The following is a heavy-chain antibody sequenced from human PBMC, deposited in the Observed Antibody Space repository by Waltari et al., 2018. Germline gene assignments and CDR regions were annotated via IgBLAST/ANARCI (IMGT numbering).Heavy chain of an antibody. D-gene: IGHD2-8*01. J-gene: IGHJ4*02. CDR1: GYSFTMDH. Sequence: QVQLVQSGTEVKKPGASVKVSCKVSGYSFTMDHIHWVRQAPGQGLEWMGRIDPNNGDTGYAQRFQGRVTLTSDTSINTAYMELTRLTSDDTAVYYCAREEWYYHYWGQGTLVTVSS. CDR3: AREEWYYHY. V-gene: IGHV1-2*02. CDR2: IDPNNGDT.